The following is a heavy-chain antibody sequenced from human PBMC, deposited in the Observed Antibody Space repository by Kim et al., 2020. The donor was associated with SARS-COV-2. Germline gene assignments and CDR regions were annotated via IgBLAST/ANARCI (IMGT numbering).Heavy chain of an antibody. Sequence: AQKFQGRVTITADESTSTAYMELSSLRSEDTAVYYCASLCSGGSCYLDYWGQGTLVTVSS. V-gene: IGHV1-69*01. J-gene: IGHJ4*02. CDR3: ASLCSGGSCYLDY. D-gene: IGHD2-15*01.